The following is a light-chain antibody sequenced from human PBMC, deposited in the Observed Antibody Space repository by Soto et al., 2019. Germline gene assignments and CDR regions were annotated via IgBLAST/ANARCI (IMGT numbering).Light chain of an antibody. CDR3: QYYGSSPFT. V-gene: IGKV3-20*01. J-gene: IGKJ3*01. Sequence: EIVLTHSPGTLSLSPGERATLSCRASQSVSSSYLAWYQQKLGQAPRLLIYGASSRATGIPDRFSGSGSGTDFTLTISRLEPEDFAVYYCQYYGSSPFTFGPGTKVDIK. CDR2: GAS. CDR1: QSVSSSY.